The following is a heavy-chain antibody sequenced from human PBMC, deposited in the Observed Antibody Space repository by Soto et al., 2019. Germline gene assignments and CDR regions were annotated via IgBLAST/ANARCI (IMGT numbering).Heavy chain of an antibody. CDR2: INHSGTA. J-gene: IGHJ6*03. V-gene: IGHV4-34*01. D-gene: IGHD3-9*01. CDR3: SSYHFLDLWTGSRHYMDV. CDR1: GGSLSGYY. Sequence: QVHLEQWGAVLLNASETLSLTCAVYGGSLSGYYCSWVRQSPGKGLEWIGEINHSGTANYNPSLKTRVTISADASTHQFSLSRTSVTAADSATYYCSSYHFLDLWTGSRHYMDVWSRGTPVTVSS.